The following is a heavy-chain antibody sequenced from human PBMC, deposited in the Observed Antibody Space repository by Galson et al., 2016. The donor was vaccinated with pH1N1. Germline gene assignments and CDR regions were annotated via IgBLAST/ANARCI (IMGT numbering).Heavy chain of an antibody. D-gene: IGHD6-25*01. CDR3: ASTKAASGPLYMDV. CDR2: VYHGGGT. Sequence: SLTCTVSGDSISSDTHYWDWIRQPPGKGLEWIGSVYHGGGTYFNPSLRSRVTISLDTSKNHFSLKLSSVTATDTAVYYCASTKAASGPLYMDVWGTGTTVTVSS. J-gene: IGHJ6*03. CDR1: GDSISSDTHY. V-gene: IGHV4-39*02.